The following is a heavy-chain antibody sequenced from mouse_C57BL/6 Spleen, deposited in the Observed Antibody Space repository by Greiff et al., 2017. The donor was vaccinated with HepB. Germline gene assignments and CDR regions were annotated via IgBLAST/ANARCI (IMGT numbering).Heavy chain of an antibody. CDR1: GYSFTDYN. CDR2: INPNYGTT. Sequence: EVKLQESGPELVKPGASVKISCKASGYSFTDYNMNWVKQSNGKSLEWIGVINPNYGTTSYNQKFKGKATLTVDQSSSTAYMQLNSLTSEDSAVYYCARLITEGYYAMDYWGQGTSVTVSS. V-gene: IGHV1-39*01. D-gene: IGHD2-4*01. CDR3: ARLITEGYYAMDY. J-gene: IGHJ4*01.